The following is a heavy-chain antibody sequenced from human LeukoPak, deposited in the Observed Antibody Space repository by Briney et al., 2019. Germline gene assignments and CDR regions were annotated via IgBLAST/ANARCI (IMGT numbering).Heavy chain of an antibody. V-gene: IGHV4-30-4*08. D-gene: IGHD6-19*01. CDR1: GGSFSGYY. CDR2: IYYSGST. J-gene: IGHJ4*02. Sequence: PSETLSLTCAVYGGSFSGYYWSWIRQPPGKGLEWIGYIYYSGSTYYNPSLKSRVTISVDTSKNQFSLKLSSVTAADTAVYYCARKSIAVAGAFDYWGQGTLVTVSS. CDR3: ARKSIAVAGAFDY.